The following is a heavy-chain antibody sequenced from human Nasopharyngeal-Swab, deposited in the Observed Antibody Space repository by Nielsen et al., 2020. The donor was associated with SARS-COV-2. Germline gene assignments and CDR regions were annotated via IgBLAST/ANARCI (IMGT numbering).Heavy chain of an antibody. CDR2: IKQDGSEK. V-gene: IGHV3-7*01. CDR3: ARGQVVPAAIRYNWFDP. J-gene: IGHJ5*02. D-gene: IGHD2-2*01. CDR1: GFTFSSYW. Sequence: GGSLRLSCAASGFTFSSYWMSWARQAPGKGLEWVANIKQDGSEKYYVDSVKGRFTISRDNAKNSLYLQMNSLRAEDTAVYYCARGQVVPAAIRYNWFDPWGQGTLVTVSS.